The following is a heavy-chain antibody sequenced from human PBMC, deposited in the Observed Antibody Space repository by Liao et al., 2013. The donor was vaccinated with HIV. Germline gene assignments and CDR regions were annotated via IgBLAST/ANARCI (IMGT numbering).Heavy chain of an antibody. CDR2: INHSGST. CDR3: ARGSGIAARRGFDY. Sequence: QVQLQQWGAGLLKPSETLSLTCAVYGGSFSGYYWSWIRQPPGKGLEYIGEINHSGSTNSNPSLKSRVTMSADTSKSQFTLKLTSVTAADTAVYYCARGSGIAARRGFDYWGQGTLGHRLL. D-gene: IGHD6-6*01. V-gene: IGHV4-34*01. CDR1: GGSFSGYY. J-gene: IGHJ4*02.